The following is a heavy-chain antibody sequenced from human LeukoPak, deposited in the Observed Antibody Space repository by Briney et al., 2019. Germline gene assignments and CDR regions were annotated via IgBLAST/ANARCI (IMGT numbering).Heavy chain of an antibody. D-gene: IGHD4-17*01. CDR2: MNPNSGNR. CDR3: ARGTRYGDIDY. V-gene: IGHV1-8*01. Sequence: ASVKVSCKASGYTFTNYEIKWVRQATGRGLEWMGWMNPNSGNRGYAQKFQGRVTMTRSTSISTAYMELSSLTSEDTAVYYCARGTRYGDIDYWGQGTLVTVSS. CDR1: GYTFTNYE. J-gene: IGHJ4*02.